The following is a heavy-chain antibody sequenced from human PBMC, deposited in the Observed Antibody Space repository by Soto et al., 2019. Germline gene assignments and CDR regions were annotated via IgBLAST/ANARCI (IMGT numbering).Heavy chain of an antibody. D-gene: IGHD2-2*01. CDR2: IHYSGST. Sequence: SETLSLTCTGSGGSISSYYWSWIRQSPGKGLEWIGYIHYSGSTKSNPSLKSRVTISVDTSRNQVSLKLSSVTAADSAVYFCARARYHLLPPYDFCMDAWRQGITVTVYS. CDR3: ARARYHLLPPYDFCMDA. J-gene: IGHJ6*02. V-gene: IGHV4-59*01. CDR1: GGSISSYY.